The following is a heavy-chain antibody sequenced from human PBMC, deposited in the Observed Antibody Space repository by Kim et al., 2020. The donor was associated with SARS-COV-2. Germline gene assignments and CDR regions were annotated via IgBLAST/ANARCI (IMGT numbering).Heavy chain of an antibody. CDR3: TRGFVHNNYYYFDS. D-gene: IGHD1-1*01. Sequence: YAAAVRGRFTVSRDDSKSIAYLQMSSLETEDTAVYFCTRGFVHNNYYYFDSWGQGALVTVSS. V-gene: IGHV3-49*02. J-gene: IGHJ4*02.